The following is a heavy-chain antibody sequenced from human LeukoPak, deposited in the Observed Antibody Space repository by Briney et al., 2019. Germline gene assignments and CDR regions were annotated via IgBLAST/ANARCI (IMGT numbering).Heavy chain of an antibody. CDR2: IYYSGST. D-gene: IGHD6-19*01. Sequence: PSETLSLTCTVSGGSISSSSYYWGWIRQPPGKGLEWIGSIYYSGSTYYNPSLKSRVTISVDTSKNQFSLKLSSVTAADTAVYYCAGDSNRVVAGLYDYWGQGTLVTVSS. CDR1: GGSISSSSYY. CDR3: AGDSNRVVAGLYDY. J-gene: IGHJ4*02. V-gene: IGHV4-39*07.